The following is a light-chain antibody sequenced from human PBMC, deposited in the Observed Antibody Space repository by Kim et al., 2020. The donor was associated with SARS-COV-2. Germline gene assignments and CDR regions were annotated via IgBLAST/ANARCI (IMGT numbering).Light chain of an antibody. CDR3: QIYGVSPPNS. V-gene: IGKV3-20*01. J-gene: IGKJ2*01. Sequence: SPWARGTLSIRPRDRVRDNLRAWYQQKPGQAPRLLIYSASSRAGGVSARFSGSGSGTDFTLTINRLEPADFAVYYCQIYGVSPPNSFGQGTKLEI. CDR2: SAS. CDR1: DRVRDNL.